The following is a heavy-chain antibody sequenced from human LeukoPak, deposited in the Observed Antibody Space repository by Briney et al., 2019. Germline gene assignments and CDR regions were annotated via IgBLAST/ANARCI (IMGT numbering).Heavy chain of an antibody. V-gene: IGHV3-74*01. CDR3: AGSLFSNWYFDL. CDR2: INSDGSST. Sequence: GGSLRLSCATSGFTFSSYWMYWVRQAPGKGLVWVSRINSDGSSTSYADSVKGRFTISRDNAKNTLYVQINSLRAEDTAVYYCAGSLFSNWYFDLWGRGTLVTVSS. D-gene: IGHD3-10*02. CDR1: GFTFSSYW. J-gene: IGHJ2*01.